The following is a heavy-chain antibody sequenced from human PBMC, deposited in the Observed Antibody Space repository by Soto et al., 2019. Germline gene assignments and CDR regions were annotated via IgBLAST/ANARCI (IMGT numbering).Heavy chain of an antibody. V-gene: IGHV1-2*04. D-gene: IGHD2-15*01. J-gene: IGHJ6*03. CDR2: INPNSGGT. CDR3: ARDRAYCSGGSCQHHNYYYYMDV. Sequence: ASVKVSCKASGYTFTGCYMHWVRQAPGQGLEWMGWINPNSGGTNYAQKFQGWVTMTRDTSISTAYMELSRLRSDDTAVYYCARDRAYCSGGSCQHHNYYYYMDVWGKGTTVTVSS. CDR1: GYTFTGCY.